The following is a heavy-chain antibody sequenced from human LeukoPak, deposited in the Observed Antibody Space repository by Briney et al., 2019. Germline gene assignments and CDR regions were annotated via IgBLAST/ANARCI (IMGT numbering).Heavy chain of an antibody. J-gene: IGHJ4*02. CDR2: ISWNSGSI. CDR1: GFTFDDYA. D-gene: IGHD3-3*01. Sequence: GGFLRLSCAASGFTFDDYAMHWVRQAPGKGLEWVSGISWNSGSIGYADSVKGRFTISRDNAKNSLYLQMNSLRAEDTALYYCAKDIGAYDFWSGHFDYWGQGTLVTVSS. CDR3: AKDIGAYDFWSGHFDY. V-gene: IGHV3-9*01.